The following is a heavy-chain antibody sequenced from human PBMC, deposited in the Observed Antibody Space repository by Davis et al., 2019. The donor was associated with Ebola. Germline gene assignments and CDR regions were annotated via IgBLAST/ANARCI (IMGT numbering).Heavy chain of an antibody. CDR2: INPSDGGT. CDR1: GYTFSDYY. D-gene: IGHD5-24*01. V-gene: IGHV1-46*01. Sequence: ASVKVSCKASGYTFSDYYVHWVRQAPGQGLEWMGIINPSDGGTTYAQKLQGRVTMTTDTSTSTAYMELRRLRSDDTAVYYCARRGDGYNWGDYWGQGALVTVSS. J-gene: IGHJ4*02. CDR3: ARRGDGYNWGDY.